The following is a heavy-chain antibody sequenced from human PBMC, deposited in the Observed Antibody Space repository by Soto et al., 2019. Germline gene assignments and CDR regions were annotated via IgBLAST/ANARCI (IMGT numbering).Heavy chain of an antibody. J-gene: IGHJ6*03. CDR3: AGGAGIFGVVNLYYHMDV. CDR1: GGSISSGDYS. D-gene: IGHD3-3*01. Sequence: PSETLSLTCTVSGGSISSGDYSWSWIRQPPGKGLEWSGYIDYRGSTYYNPSLKSRVTISVDTSKNPFALKLSSVCAADTAVYYCAGGAGIFGVVNLYYHMDVSGQGTTVTVSS. V-gene: IGHV4-30-4*01. CDR2: IDYRGST.